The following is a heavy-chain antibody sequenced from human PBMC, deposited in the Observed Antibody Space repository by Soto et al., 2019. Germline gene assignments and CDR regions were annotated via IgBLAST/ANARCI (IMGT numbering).Heavy chain of an antibody. J-gene: IGHJ5*02. CDR3: ANPRVVSSAWFDP. Sequence: VGSLRLSCAASGFTFSSYAMSWVRQAPGKGLEWVSAISGSGGSTYYADSVKGRFTISRDNSKNTLYLQMNSLRAEDTAVYYCANPRVVSSAWFDPWGQGTLVTVSS. CDR1: GFTFSSYA. V-gene: IGHV3-23*01. CDR2: ISGSGGST. D-gene: IGHD2-2*01.